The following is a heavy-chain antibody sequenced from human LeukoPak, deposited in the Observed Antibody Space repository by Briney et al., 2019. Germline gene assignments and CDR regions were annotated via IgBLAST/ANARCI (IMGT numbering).Heavy chain of an antibody. CDR2: IRYDGTGQ. J-gene: IGHJ3*02. Sequence: GGSLRLPCAASGFSFSDYGMDWVRQAPGKGLEWVSFIRYDGTGQYYADSVKGRLTISRDNSKNMLYLQLNSVRPDDTAVYYCARGNSNGFDIWGQGTMVTVSS. D-gene: IGHD1-7*01. CDR1: GFSFSDYG. CDR3: ARGNSNGFDI. V-gene: IGHV3-30*02.